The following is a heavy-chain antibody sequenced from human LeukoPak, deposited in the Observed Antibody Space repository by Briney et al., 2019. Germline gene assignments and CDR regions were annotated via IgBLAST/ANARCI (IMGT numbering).Heavy chain of an antibody. CDR1: GFIFSNYV. CDR3: ATPGLLGYCSSAICAHPGY. Sequence: GALRLSCAASGFIFSNYVMSWVRQAPGKGLEWVSYTSGSSTHTNYADSVKGRFTISRDNAKKSLYLQMNSLRAEDTAVYYCATPGLLGYCSSAICAHPGYWGQGTLVTVSS. D-gene: IGHD2-2*01. CDR2: TSGSSTHT. V-gene: IGHV3-11*03. J-gene: IGHJ4*02.